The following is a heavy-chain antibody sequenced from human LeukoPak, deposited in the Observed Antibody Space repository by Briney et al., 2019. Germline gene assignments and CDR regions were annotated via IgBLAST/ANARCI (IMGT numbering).Heavy chain of an antibody. CDR3: AVPITAIVYSPYDY. CDR1: GFTFSSYS. CDR2: ISSSSSYI. Sequence: PGGSLRLSCAASGFTFSSYSMNWVRRAPGKGLEWVSSISSSSSYIYYADSVKGRFTISRDNAKNSLYLQMNSLRAEDTAVYYCAVPITAIVYSPYDYWGQGTLVTVPS. V-gene: IGHV3-21*01. D-gene: IGHD5-18*01. J-gene: IGHJ4*02.